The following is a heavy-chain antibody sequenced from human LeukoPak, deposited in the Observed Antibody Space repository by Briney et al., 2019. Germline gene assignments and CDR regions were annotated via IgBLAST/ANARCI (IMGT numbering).Heavy chain of an antibody. D-gene: IGHD3/OR15-3a*01. CDR1: GFTFSSYA. J-gene: IGHJ4*02. CDR3: ARDSGFSGTQRGEY. V-gene: IGHV3-30*04. Sequence: GGSLRLSCSASGFTFSSYAMHWVRQAPGKGREWVAVISYDGSNKYYADSVKVRFTISRDNSKNTLYLQMNSLRAEDTAVYYCARDSGFSGTQRGEYWGQGTLVTVSS. CDR2: ISYDGSNK.